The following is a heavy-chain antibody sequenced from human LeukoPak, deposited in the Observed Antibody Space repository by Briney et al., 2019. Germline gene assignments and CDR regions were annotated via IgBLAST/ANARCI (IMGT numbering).Heavy chain of an antibody. D-gene: IGHD3-3*01. Sequence: SVKVSCKASGGTFSSYAISWVRQAPGQGLEWMGGIIPIFGTANYAQKFQGRVTITADESTSTAYMELSSLRSEDTAVYYCARALKAAEWLPSYNWFDPWGQGTLVTVSS. CDR1: GGTFSSYA. CDR3: ARALKAAEWLPSYNWFDP. V-gene: IGHV1-69*13. CDR2: IIPIFGTA. J-gene: IGHJ5*02.